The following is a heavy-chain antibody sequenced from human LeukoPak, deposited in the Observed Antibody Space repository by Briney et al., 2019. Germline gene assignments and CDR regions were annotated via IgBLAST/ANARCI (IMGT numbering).Heavy chain of an antibody. J-gene: IGHJ6*03. D-gene: IGHD3-3*01. V-gene: IGHV1-69*05. Sequence: SVKVSCKASGGTFSSYAISWVRQAPGQGLEWMGGIIPIFGTANYAQEFQGRVTITTDESTSTAYMELSSLRSEDTAVYYCARGSWFWSGYQHQNYYYYYMDVWGKGTTVTVSS. CDR2: IIPIFGTA. CDR1: GGTFSSYA. CDR3: ARGSWFWSGYQHQNYYYYYMDV.